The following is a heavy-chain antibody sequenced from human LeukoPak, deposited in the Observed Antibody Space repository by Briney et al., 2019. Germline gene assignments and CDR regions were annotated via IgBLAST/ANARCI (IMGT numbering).Heavy chain of an antibody. J-gene: IGHJ5*02. CDR1: GYTLTGHY. Sequence: ASVKVSCKASGYTLTGHYMHRVRQAPGQGLEWMGWISPNSGGTNYAQKFQGRVTMTRDTSISTAYMELSRLRSDDTAVYYCAREVFGNWFDPWGQGTLVTVSS. CDR3: AREVFGNWFDP. V-gene: IGHV1-2*02. D-gene: IGHD3-3*01. CDR2: ISPNSGGT.